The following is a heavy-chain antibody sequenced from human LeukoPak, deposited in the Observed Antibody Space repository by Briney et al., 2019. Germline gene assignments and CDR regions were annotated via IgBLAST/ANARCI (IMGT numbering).Heavy chain of an antibody. CDR2: ISSSGSPS. V-gene: IGHV3-48*03. CDR3: ARGSVQLEGQDYYYYGMDV. CDR1: GFTFSSYE. J-gene: IGHJ6*02. Sequence: GGSLRLSCAASGFTFSSYEMNWVRQAPGKGLEWVSYISSSGSPSYYADSVKGRFTISRDNAKNSLYLQMNSLRAEDTAVYYCARGSVQLEGQDYYYYGMDVWGQGTTVTVSS. D-gene: IGHD1-1*01.